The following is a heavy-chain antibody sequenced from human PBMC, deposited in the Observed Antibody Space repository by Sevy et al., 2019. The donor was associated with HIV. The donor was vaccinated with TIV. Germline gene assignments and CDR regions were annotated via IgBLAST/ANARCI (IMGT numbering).Heavy chain of an antibody. V-gene: IGHV4-30-4*01. CDR2: IFYSGST. CDR3: ARQRASSGYFYFDS. J-gene: IGHJ4*02. CDR1: GGSISSGDYY. Sequence: SETLSLTCTVSGGSISSGDYYWSWIRQPPGKGLEWIGYIFYSGSTYFNPSLKGRVTISLDTSMSQFSLRLSSVTAADTAVFYCARQRASSGYFYFDSWGQGTLVTVSS. D-gene: IGHD3-22*01.